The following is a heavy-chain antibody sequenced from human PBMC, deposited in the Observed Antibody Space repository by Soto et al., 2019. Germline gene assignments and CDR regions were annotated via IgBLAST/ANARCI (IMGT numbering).Heavy chain of an antibody. Sequence: ASVKVSCKASGYTFISYAMHWVRQAPGQRLEWMGWVYAGNGNPKYSQKFQGRVTITRDTSASTAYMELSSLRSEDTAVYYCARDGHTGTTSDYWGQGTLVTVSP. CDR3: ARDGHTGTTSDY. CDR1: GYTFISYA. V-gene: IGHV1-3*01. CDR2: VYAGNGNP. D-gene: IGHD1-1*01. J-gene: IGHJ4*02.